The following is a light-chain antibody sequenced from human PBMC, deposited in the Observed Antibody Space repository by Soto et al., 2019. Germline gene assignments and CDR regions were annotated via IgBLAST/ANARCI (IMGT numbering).Light chain of an antibody. CDR3: QHRSNWPLT. CDR1: QSISSY. V-gene: IGKV3-11*01. Sequence: EIVLTQSPATLSLSPGERATLSCRASQSISSYLVWYQQKPGQAPRLLIYDASNRATGIPARFSGSGSGTDFTLTIIALEPEDFAVYYCQHRSNWPLTFGGGTKVEIK. CDR2: DAS. J-gene: IGKJ4*01.